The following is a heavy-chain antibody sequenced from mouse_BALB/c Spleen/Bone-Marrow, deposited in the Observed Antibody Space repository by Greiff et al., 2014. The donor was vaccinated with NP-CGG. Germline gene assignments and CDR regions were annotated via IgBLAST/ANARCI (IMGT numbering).Heavy chain of an antibody. Sequence: VQLQQPGPELVKPGASVKISCKASGYSFTGYFMNWVMQSHGKSLEWIGRTNPYNGDTFYNQKFKGKATLTVDKSSSTAHMELRSLASEDSAVYYCARGGLLRAMDYWGQGTSVTVSS. CDR2: TNPYNGDT. J-gene: IGHJ4*01. V-gene: IGHV1-20*02. CDR1: GYSFTGYF. D-gene: IGHD2-3*01. CDR3: ARGGLLRAMDY.